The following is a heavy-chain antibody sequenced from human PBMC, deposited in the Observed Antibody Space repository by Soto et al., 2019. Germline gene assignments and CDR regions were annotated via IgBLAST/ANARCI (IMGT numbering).Heavy chain of an antibody. CDR2: ISSSSSTI. Sequence: GGSLRLSCAASGFTFSSYSMNWVRQAPGEGLEWVSYISSSSSTIYYSDSVKGRFIISRDNAKNSLYLQMNSLSDEDTAVYYCARCTSHPDYWGQGTLVTVSS. J-gene: IGHJ4*02. D-gene: IGHD2-2*01. V-gene: IGHV3-48*02. CDR1: GFTFSSYS. CDR3: ARCTSHPDY.